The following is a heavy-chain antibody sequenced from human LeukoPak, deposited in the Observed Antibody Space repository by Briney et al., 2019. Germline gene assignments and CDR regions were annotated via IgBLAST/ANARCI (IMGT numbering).Heavy chain of an antibody. V-gene: IGHV4-31*03. CDR1: GGSIRSGGYY. D-gene: IGHD6-13*01. CDR3: ARYRGPQQLVQRWFDP. J-gene: IGHJ5*02. CDR2: IYYSGST. Sequence: PSQTLSLTCTVSGGSIRSGGYYWSWIRQHPGKGLEWIGYIYYSGSTNYNPSLKSRVTISVDTSKNQFSLKLSSVTAADTAVYYCARYRGPQQLVQRWFDPWGQGTLVTVSS.